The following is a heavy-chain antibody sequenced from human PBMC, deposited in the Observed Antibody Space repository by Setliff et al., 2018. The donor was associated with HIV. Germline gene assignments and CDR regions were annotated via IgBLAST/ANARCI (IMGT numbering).Heavy chain of an antibody. CDR2: IYHSGNT. CDR1: GGSISGYF. CDR3: ARGDTRNYYGGDYFDY. J-gene: IGHJ4*02. V-gene: IGHV4-59*01. Sequence: ASETLSLTCTVSGGSISGYFWNWIRQPPGKGLEWIGYIYHSGNTNYNPSLESRVSISVDTSKNQFSLKLSSVTAADTAVYYCARGDTRNYYGGDYFDYWGQGSLVTVSS. D-gene: IGHD1-26*01.